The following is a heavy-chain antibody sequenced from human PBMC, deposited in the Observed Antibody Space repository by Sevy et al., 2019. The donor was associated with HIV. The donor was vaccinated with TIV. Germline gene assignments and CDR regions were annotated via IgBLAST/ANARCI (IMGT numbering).Heavy chain of an antibody. Sequence: GGSLRLSCAASGFTFNNYAMNWVRQAPGKGLEWVSTISGSGGITAHGDSVKGRFTISRDNSKNTLDLQMNSLRAEDTAVYYCTKDGVKGDYYWGQGTRVTVSS. J-gene: IGHJ4*02. D-gene: IGHD2-21*02. CDR2: ISGSGGIT. CDR1: GFTFNNYA. V-gene: IGHV3-23*02. CDR3: TKDGVKGDYY.